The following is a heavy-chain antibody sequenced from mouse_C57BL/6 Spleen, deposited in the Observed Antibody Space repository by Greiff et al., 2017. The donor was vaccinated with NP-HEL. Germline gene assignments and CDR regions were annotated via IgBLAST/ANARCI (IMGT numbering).Heavy chain of an antibody. J-gene: IGHJ3*01. CDR2: IYPRSGNT. CDR3: ARGTLYYGNYVGTWFAY. V-gene: IGHV1-81*01. Sequence: QVQLQQSGAELARPGASVKLSCKASGYTFTSYGISWVKQRTGQGLEWIGEIYPRSGNTYYNEKFKGKATLTADKSSSTAYMELRSLTSEASAVYFGARGTLYYGNYVGTWFAYWGQGTLVTVSA. CDR1: GYTFTSYG. D-gene: IGHD2-1*01.